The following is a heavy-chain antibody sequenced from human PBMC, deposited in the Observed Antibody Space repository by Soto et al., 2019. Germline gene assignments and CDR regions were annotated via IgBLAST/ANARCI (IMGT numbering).Heavy chain of an antibody. CDR2: IYYSRSP. V-gene: IGHV4-39*01. CDR1: GGSISSSSYY. CDR3: AVPAASVAGASGSYYYYGMDV. J-gene: IGHJ6*02. D-gene: IGHD6-19*01. Sequence: SETLSLTRTVSGGSISSSSYYRRWIRQPPGKGLAWSGSIYYSRSPYYHPSLKSRVTICLDTSKNHFSLKLSSVTAADTAVYYCAVPAASVAGASGSYYYYGMDVWGQGTTVT.